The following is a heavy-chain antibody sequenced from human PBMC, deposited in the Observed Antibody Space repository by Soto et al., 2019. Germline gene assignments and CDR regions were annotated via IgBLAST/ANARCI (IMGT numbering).Heavy chain of an antibody. J-gene: IGHJ4*02. CDR2: ISGSGGST. D-gene: IGHD3-16*01. CDR3: AKARYYDYVWGSYVPDY. V-gene: IGHV3-23*01. Sequence: EVQLLESGGGLVQPGGSLRLSCAASGFTFSNYAMSWVRQAPGKGLEWVSAISGSGGSTYYADSVKGRFTISRDNSKNTLYLQMNSLRAEDTAVYYCAKARYYDYVWGSYVPDYWGQGTLVTVSS. CDR1: GFTFSNYA.